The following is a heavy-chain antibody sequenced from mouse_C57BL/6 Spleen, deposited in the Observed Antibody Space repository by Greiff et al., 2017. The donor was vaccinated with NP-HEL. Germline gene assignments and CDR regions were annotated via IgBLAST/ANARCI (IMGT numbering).Heavy chain of an antibody. CDR1: GYTFTDYY. D-gene: IGHD4-1*01. CDR3: ARRGELGRYFDI. CDR2: INPYNGGT. V-gene: IGHV1-19*01. Sequence: VQLQQSGPVLVKPGASVKMSCKASGYTFTDYYMNWVKQSHGKSLEWIGVINPYNGGTSYNQKFKGKATLTVDKSSSTAYMELNSLTSEDSAVYYCARRGELGRYFDIWGTGTTVTVSS. J-gene: IGHJ1*03.